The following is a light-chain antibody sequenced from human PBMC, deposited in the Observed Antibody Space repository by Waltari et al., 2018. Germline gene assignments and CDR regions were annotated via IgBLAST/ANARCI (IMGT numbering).Light chain of an antibody. CDR2: AAS. V-gene: IGKV1-9*01. Sequence: QLNQFPSPLSASVGDRVTITCRVHQGINNYLECYQQKPGKAPKLLIYAASTLQSGVPARFSGSGSGTEFTLTISSLQPEDFATYYCQQLNSYQWTFGQGTKVEIK. CDR3: QQLNSYQWT. CDR1: QGINNY. J-gene: IGKJ1*01.